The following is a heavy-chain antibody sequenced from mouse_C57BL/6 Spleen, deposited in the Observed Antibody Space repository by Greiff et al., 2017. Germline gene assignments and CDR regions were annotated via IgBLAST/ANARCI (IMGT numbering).Heavy chain of an antibody. CDR2: IYPRSGNT. V-gene: IGHV1-81*01. D-gene: IGHD1-1*01. J-gene: IGHJ3*01. CDR3: ARRDSYYGSPAWFAY. Sequence: VQLQQSGAELARPGASVKLSCKASGYTFTSYGISWVKQRTGQGLEWIGEIYPRSGNTYYNEKFKGKATLTADKSSSTAYMELRSLTSEDSAVYFCARRDSYYGSPAWFAYWGQGTLVTVSA. CDR1: GYTFTSYG.